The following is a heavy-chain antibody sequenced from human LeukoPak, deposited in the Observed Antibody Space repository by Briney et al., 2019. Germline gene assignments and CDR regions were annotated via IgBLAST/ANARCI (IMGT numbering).Heavy chain of an antibody. CDR1: GGSFSGYY. J-gene: IGHJ6*03. V-gene: IGHV4-34*01. CDR3: ASRRGYSYGSENVKYYYYYMDV. Sequence: SETRSLTCAVYGGSFSGYYWSWIRQPPGKGLEWIGEINHSGSTNYNPSLKSRVTISVDTSKNQFSLKLSSVTAADTAVYYCASRRGYSYGSENVKYYYYYMDVWGKGTTVTISS. D-gene: IGHD5-18*01. CDR2: INHSGST.